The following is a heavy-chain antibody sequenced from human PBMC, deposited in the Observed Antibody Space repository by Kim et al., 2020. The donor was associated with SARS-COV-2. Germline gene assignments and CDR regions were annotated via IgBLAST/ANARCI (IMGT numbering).Heavy chain of an antibody. CDR3: ARIHHDYGDYAFDY. Sequence: ASVKVSCKASGYTFTSYAMNWVRQAPGQGLEWMGWINTNTGNPTYAQGFTGRFVFSLDTSVSTAYLQISSLKAEDTAVYYCARIHHDYGDYAFDYRGQGTLVTVSS. J-gene: IGHJ4*02. CDR1: GYTFTSYA. CDR2: INTNTGNP. D-gene: IGHD4-17*01. V-gene: IGHV7-4-1*02.